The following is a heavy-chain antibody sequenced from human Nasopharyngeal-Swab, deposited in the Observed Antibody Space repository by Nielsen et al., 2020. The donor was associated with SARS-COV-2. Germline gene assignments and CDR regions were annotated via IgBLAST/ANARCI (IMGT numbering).Heavy chain of an antibody. V-gene: IGHV3-13*01. CDR1: GFTFSSYD. CDR2: IGTAGDT. Sequence: GGSLRLSCAASGFTFSSYDMHWVRQATGKGLEWVSAIGTAGDTYYPGSVKGRFTISRENAKNSLYLQMNSLRAGDTAVYYCARGQRGSSWYGGGGNWFDPWGQGTLVTVSS. J-gene: IGHJ5*02. CDR3: ARGQRGSSWYGGGGNWFDP. D-gene: IGHD6-13*01.